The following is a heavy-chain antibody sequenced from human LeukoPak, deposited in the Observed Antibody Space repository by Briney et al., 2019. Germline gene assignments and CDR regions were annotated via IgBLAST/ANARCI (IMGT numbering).Heavy chain of an antibody. D-gene: IGHD5-24*01. J-gene: IGHJ4*02. V-gene: IGHV4-59*01. CDR2: ICYSGGT. Sequence: SETLSLTCTVSGGSISSYSCSWIRQPPGKGLEWIGYICYSGGTSYNPSLKSRVTISVDTSKNQFSLKLSSVTAADTAVYYCARHRDGYSNQAFDYWGQGTLVTVSS. CDR3: ARHRDGYSNQAFDY. CDR1: GGSISSYS.